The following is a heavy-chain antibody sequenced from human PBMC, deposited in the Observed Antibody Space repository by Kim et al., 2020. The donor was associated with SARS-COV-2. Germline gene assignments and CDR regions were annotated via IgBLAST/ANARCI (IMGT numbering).Heavy chain of an antibody. CDR3: ARAETNYYDSSGYHWYYFDD. V-gene: IGHV6-1*01. CDR1: FYIFSINSSS. D-gene: IGHD3-22*01. J-gene: IGHJ4*02. CDR2: TYYRSKWYN. Sequence: SHTLSLTFSISFYIFSINSSSLHFISHSPSIGLEWLGRTYYRSKWYNDYAVSVKSRITINPDTSKNQFSLQLNSVTPEDTAVYYCARAETNYYDSSGYHWYYFDDWGQGTLVTVSS.